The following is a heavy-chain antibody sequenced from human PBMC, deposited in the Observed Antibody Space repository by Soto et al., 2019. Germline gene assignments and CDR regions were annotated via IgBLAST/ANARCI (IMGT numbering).Heavy chain of an antibody. J-gene: IGHJ4*02. CDR1: GYTFTSYD. CDR3: ARGRSRHYDMLTTTRGY. V-gene: IGHV1-8*01. D-gene: IGHD3-9*01. CDR2: MNPNSGNT. Sequence: QVQLVQSGAEVKKPGASVKVSCKASGYTFTSYDINWVRQATGQGLEWKGWMNPNSGNTGYAQKFQGRVTMTRNTSISTAYMELSSLRSEDTAVYYCARGRSRHYDMLTTTRGYWGQGTLVTVSS.